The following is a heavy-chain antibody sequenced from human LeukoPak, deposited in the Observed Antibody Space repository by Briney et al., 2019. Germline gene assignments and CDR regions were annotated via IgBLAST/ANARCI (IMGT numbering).Heavy chain of an antibody. V-gene: IGHV4-39*01. J-gene: IGHJ6*03. CDR2: IYYNGDT. CDR3: SSHSRSGHFYFYYMVV. Sequence: SETLSLTCTVSGVSITSTSYYWGWIRQSPGKGLEWIGSIYYNGDTSYNPSLNSRVTISVDTSKNQFSLKLNSVTAADTAVYYCSSHSRSGHFYFYYMVVWGKGTTVTVSS. CDR1: GVSITSTSYY. D-gene: IGHD6-6*01.